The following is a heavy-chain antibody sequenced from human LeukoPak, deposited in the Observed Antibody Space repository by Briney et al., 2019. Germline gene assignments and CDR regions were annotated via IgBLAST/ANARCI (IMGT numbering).Heavy chain of an antibody. CDR1: GYSFTSYW. D-gene: IGHD6-19*01. V-gene: IGHV5-51*01. J-gene: IGHJ4*02. CDR2: IYPGDSDT. Sequence: GESLKISCKGSGYSFTSYWIGWVRQMPGKGLEWMGIIYPGDSDTRYSPSFQGQVTISADKSISTAYLQWSSLKASDTAMYYCARLRAAVAGTWEFDYWGQGTLVTVSS. CDR3: ARLRAAVAGTWEFDY.